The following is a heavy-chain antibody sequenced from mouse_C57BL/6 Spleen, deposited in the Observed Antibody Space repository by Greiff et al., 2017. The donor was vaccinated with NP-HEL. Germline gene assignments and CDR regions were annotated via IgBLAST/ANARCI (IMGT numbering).Heavy chain of an antibody. CDR2: IDPETGGT. CDR1: GYTFTDYA. CDR3: TRQLRSPFDY. J-gene: IGHJ2*01. D-gene: IGHD3-2*02. V-gene: IGHV1-15*01. Sequence: QVQLQQSGAELVRPGASVTLSCKASGYTFTDYAMHWVKQTPVHGLEWIGAIDPETGGTAYNQKFKGKAILTADKSSSTAYMELRSLTSEDSAVYYCTRQLRSPFDYWGQGTTLTGSS.